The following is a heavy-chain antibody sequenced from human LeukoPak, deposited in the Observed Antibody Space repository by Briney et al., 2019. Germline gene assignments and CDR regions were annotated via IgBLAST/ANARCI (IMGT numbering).Heavy chain of an antibody. CDR3: ARDTPYCDILTGRRNMDV. D-gene: IGHD3-9*01. J-gene: IGHJ6*03. Sequence: PSQTLSLTCTVSGGSISSGDYYWSWIRQPPGKGLEWIGYIYYSGSTYYNPSLKSRVTISVDTSKNQFSLKLSSVTAADTAVYYCARDTPYCDILTGRRNMDVWGKGTTVTVSS. CDR2: IYYSGST. V-gene: IGHV4-30-4*08. CDR1: GGSISSGDYY.